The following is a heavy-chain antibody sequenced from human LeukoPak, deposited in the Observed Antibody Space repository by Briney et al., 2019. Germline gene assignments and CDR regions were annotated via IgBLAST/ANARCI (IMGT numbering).Heavy chain of an antibody. Sequence: GGSLRLSCAASGFTFSSYWMHWVRHTPGKGLVWVSRIKGEGSSTSYADSVKGRFTISRDNAKNTLYLQMNSLRAEDTAVYYCARDGYSFGHDFDYWGQGTLVTVSS. V-gene: IGHV3-74*01. D-gene: IGHD5-18*01. J-gene: IGHJ4*02. CDR3: ARDGYSFGHDFDY. CDR2: IKGEGSST. CDR1: GFTFSSYW.